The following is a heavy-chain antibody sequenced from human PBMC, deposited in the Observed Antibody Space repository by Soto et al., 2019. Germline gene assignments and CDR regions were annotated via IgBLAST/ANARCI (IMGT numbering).Heavy chain of an antibody. Sequence: SETLSLTCTVSGGSISSGGYYWSWIRQHPGKGLEWIGYIYYSGSTYYNPSLKSRITISVDTSKNQFSLMLSSVTAADTEVYCCARGSIAAAGTGAFDIWGQGTMVTVSS. CDR2: IYYSGST. D-gene: IGHD6-13*01. CDR3: ARGSIAAAGTGAFDI. J-gene: IGHJ3*02. V-gene: IGHV4-31*03. CDR1: GGSISSGGYY.